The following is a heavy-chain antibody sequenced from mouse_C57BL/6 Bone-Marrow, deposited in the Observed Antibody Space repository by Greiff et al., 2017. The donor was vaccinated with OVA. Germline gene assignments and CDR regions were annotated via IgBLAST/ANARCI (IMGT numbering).Heavy chain of an antibody. Sequence: EVMLVESGGGLVKPGGSLKLSCAASGFTFSSYAMSWVRQTPERSLEWFVTFSNGGSYTYYPDNVKGRFTISRDNAKNNLYLQMSHLKSEDTAMYYCARCSNSAWFAYWGQGTLVTVSA. CDR3: ARCSNSAWFAY. CDR2: FSNGGSYT. D-gene: IGHD2-5*01. CDR1: GFTFSSYA. J-gene: IGHJ3*01. V-gene: IGHV5-4*03.